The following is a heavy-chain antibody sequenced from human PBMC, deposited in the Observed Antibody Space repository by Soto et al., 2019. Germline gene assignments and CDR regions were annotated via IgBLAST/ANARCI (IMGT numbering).Heavy chain of an antibody. CDR1: GFTFSSYA. D-gene: IGHD6-19*01. V-gene: IGHV3-23*01. Sequence: EVPLLESGGGLVQPGGSLRLPCPASGFTFSSYAMSWVRQAPGKGLEWVSAISGSGGTTYYADSVKGRFTFSRDNSKNTLYLQMNSLRAEDTAVYYCAKTANGWFSAFDIWGQGTMVTVSS. CDR3: AKTANGWFSAFDI. J-gene: IGHJ3*02. CDR2: ISGSGGTT.